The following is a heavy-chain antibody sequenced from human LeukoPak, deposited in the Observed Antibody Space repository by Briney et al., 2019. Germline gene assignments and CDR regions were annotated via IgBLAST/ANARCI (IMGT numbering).Heavy chain of an antibody. D-gene: IGHD4-17*01. CDR2: IQYNGGNK. V-gene: IGHV3-30*02. Sequence: PGGSLRLSCAASGFTFSSYGMHWVRQAPGKGLEWVAFIQYNGGNKYYADSVKGRFTISRDNSKSTVYLQMNSLRVEDTAVYYCAKDYDYGDYATDYWGQGTLVAVPS. J-gene: IGHJ4*02. CDR1: GFTFSSYG. CDR3: AKDYDYGDYATDY.